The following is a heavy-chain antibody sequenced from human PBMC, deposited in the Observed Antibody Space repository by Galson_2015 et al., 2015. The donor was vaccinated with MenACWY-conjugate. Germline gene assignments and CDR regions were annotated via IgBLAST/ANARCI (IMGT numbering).Heavy chain of an antibody. CDR3: VAVGYYGLDV. Sequence: SLRLSCAASGFTFSNYWMKWVRQAPGKGLEWVANIDQGGTEYYADSVKGRLTISRDNAKNSLYLQMNRLRAEDTAIYTAVAVGYYGLDVWGQGTTVTVSS. D-gene: IGHD2-15*01. V-gene: IGHV3-7*03. CDR1: GFTFSNYW. J-gene: IGHJ6*02. CDR2: IDQGGTE.